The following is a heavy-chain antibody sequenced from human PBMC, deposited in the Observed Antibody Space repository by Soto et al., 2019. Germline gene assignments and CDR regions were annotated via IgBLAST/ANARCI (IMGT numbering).Heavy chain of an antibody. D-gene: IGHD1-26*01. J-gene: IGHJ6*02. CDR3: AREGASGFGMDV. V-gene: IGHV4-4*07. CDR2: IYTSGST. Sequence: SQTLSLTCNVSGGSIRSYYWSWVRQPAGKPLEWIGRIYTSGSTNYNPSLKSRVSMSVDTSKNQFSLEVTSVTAADTAVYYCAREGASGFGMDVWGQGTTVTVSS. CDR1: GGSIRSYY.